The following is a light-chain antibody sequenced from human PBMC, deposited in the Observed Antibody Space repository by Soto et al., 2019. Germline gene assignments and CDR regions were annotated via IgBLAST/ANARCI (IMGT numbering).Light chain of an antibody. CDR1: QSIGSF. J-gene: IGKJ1*01. V-gene: IGKV1-5*03. CDR3: QHYESSWT. Sequence: DIQMTQSPSTLSASVGDRVTITCRASQSIGSFVAWYQQKPGKTPKLLLYKASILEGGVPSRFSGSGSGTEFSLTISRLPPDDVASYYCQHYESSWTFGQGTKVDMK. CDR2: KAS.